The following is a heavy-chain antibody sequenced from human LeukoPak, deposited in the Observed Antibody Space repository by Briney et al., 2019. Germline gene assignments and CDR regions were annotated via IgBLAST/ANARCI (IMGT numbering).Heavy chain of an antibody. CDR2: IYYSGSA. CDR3: ARAGPAYYGDYFDY. J-gene: IGHJ4*02. Sequence: SQTLSLTCTVSGGSISSGDYQWSWIRQPPGKGLEWIGYIYYSGSAYYNPSLKSRLTISADTSKNQFSLKLSSVTAADTAVYYYARAGPAYYGDYFDYWGQGTLVTVSS. CDR1: GGSISSGDYQ. V-gene: IGHV4-30-4*08. D-gene: IGHD4-17*01.